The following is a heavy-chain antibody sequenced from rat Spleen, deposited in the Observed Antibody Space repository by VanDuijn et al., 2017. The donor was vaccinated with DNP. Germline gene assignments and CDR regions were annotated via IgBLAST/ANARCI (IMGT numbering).Heavy chain of an antibody. V-gene: IGHV5-7*01. CDR2: ISYDGSST. D-gene: IGHD1-1*01. Sequence: EVQLVETGGGLVQPGRSLKVSCAASGFTFSDYNMAWVRQAPKKGLEWVATISYDGSSTYYRDSVKGRFTISRDNARSILYLQMDSLGSEDTATYYCTRRDSSLLLHGFFDYWGQGVMVTVSS. CDR3: TRRDSSLLLHGFFDY. J-gene: IGHJ2*01. CDR1: GFTFSDYN.